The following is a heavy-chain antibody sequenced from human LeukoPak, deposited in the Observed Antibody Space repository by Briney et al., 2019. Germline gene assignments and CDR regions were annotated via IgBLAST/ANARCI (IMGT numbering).Heavy chain of an antibody. V-gene: IGHV4-59*01. CDR3: ARDRSYYGSGSYFFDY. D-gene: IGHD3-10*01. CDR2: IYYSGST. Sequence: PSETLSLTCTVSGGSISSYYWSWIRQPPGKGLEWIGYIYYSGSTNYNPSLKSRVTISVDTSKNQFSLKLSSVTAADTAVYYCARDRSYYGSGSYFFDYWGQGTLVTVSS. CDR1: GGSISSYY. J-gene: IGHJ4*02.